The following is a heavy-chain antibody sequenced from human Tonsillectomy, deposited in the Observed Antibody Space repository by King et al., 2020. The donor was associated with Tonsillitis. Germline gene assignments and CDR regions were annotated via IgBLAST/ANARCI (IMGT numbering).Heavy chain of an antibody. CDR3: ARVFWAAADP. J-gene: IGHJ5*02. CDR1: GGSFSGYY. V-gene: IGHV4-34*01. Sequence: VQLQQWGAGLLKPSETLSLTCAVYGGSFSGYYWSWIRQPPGKGLEWIGEINHSGSTNYNPSLKSRVTIPVDTSKNQFSLKLSSVTAADTAVYYCARVFWAAADPWGHGTLVTVSS. CDR2: INHSGST. D-gene: IGHD6-13*01.